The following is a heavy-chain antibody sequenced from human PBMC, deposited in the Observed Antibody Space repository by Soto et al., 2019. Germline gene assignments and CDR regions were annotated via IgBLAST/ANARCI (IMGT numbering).Heavy chain of an antibody. V-gene: IGHV1-2*04. CDR3: ERDGGGRGGSWGIEAAGPYYYRDV. CDR1: GYTFTGYY. D-gene: IGHD6-13*01. Sequence: GASVKVSCKASGYTFTGYYMHWVRQAPGQGLEWMGWINPNSGGTNYAQKFQGWVTMTRDTSISTAYMELSRLRSDDTAVYYCERDGGGRGGSWGIEAAGPYYYRDVWGKGTRVTFSS. CDR2: INPNSGGT. J-gene: IGHJ6*03.